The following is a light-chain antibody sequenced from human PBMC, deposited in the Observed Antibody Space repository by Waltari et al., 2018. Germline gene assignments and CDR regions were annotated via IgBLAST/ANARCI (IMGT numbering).Light chain of an antibody. V-gene: IGLV2-11*01. CDR3: CSYAGSYTEI. CDR2: DVN. J-gene: IGLJ2*01. CDR1: SSDLGAYNY. Sequence: QSALTQPRSVSGSPGQSVTISCTGTSSDLGAYNYVSCYQHPPGKAPKFMIYDVNKRPSGVPDRFSGSKSGNTASLTISGLQTEDEADYYCCSYAGSYTEIFGGGTKLTVL.